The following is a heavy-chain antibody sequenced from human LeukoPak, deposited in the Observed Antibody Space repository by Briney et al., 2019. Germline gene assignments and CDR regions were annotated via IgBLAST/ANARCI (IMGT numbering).Heavy chain of an antibody. CDR1: GGSISSGGYY. J-gene: IGHJ4*02. Sequence: SETLSPTCTVSGGSISSGGYYWSWIRQHPGKGLEWIGYIYYSGSTYYNPSLKSRVTISVDTSKNQFSLKLSSVTAADTAVYYCARASYRTSDYWGQGTLVTVSS. CDR3: ARASYRTSDY. V-gene: IGHV4-31*03. D-gene: IGHD3-16*02. CDR2: IYYSGST.